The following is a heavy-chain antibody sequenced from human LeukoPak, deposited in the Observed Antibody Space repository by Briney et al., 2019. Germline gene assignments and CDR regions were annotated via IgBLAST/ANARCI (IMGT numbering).Heavy chain of an antibody. D-gene: IGHD6-6*01. Sequence: GGSLRLSCTASGFSFSGHWMHWARQLPGKGLVWVSRISPTGSTTSYADSVKGRFTVSRDNAKNTLYLRVNNLRAEDTAVYYRARGPNSNWSGLDFWGQGTLLTVSS. CDR1: GFSFSGHW. V-gene: IGHV3-74*01. J-gene: IGHJ4*02. CDR3: ARGPNSNWSGLDF. CDR2: ISPTGSTT.